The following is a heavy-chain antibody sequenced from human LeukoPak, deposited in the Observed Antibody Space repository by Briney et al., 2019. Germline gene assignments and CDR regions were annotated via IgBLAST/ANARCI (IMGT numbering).Heavy chain of an antibody. CDR3: GRGPPPDFDC. V-gene: IGHV4-4*07. Sequence: PSETLSLTCTVSGGSISDYYWSWIRQPAGKGLEWIGRIYTTGSTDYNPSLKSRVTMSVDTSKNQFSLKLSSVTAADTAVYYCGRGPPPDFDCWAQGTLVTVSS. J-gene: IGHJ4*02. CDR2: IYTTGST. CDR1: GGSISDYY.